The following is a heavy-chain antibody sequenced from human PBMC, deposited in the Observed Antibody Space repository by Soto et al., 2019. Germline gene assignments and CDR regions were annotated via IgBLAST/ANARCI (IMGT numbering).Heavy chain of an antibody. J-gene: IGHJ6*02. CDR3: ARGISSSLFSLSGLVPFMDV. CDR2: INPNSGGT. CDR1: GYTFTGYY. Sequence: QVQLVQSGAEVKKPGASVKFSCKASGYTFTGYYMHWVRQAPGQGLEWMGWINPNSGGTNYAQKFQGWVTMTRDTSISTAYMELSRLRSDDTAVYYCARGISSSLFSLSGLVPFMDVWGQGTTVTVSS. D-gene: IGHD6-13*01. V-gene: IGHV1-2*04.